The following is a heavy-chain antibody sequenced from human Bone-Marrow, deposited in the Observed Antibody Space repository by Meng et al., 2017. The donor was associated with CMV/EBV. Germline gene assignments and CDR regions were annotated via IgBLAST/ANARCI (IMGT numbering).Heavy chain of an antibody. Sequence: ASVKVSCKASGYTFSEYYMHWVRQAPGQGLEWMGWINPNSGGTTYGQKFQGRVAMTRDTSISTAYLELSRLRSDDTAVYFCARVGDYYDSSGYWDWGQGTLVTVSS. J-gene: IGHJ4*02. CDR1: GYTFSEYY. CDR2: INPNSGGT. D-gene: IGHD3-22*01. V-gene: IGHV1-2*02. CDR3: ARVGDYYDSSGYWD.